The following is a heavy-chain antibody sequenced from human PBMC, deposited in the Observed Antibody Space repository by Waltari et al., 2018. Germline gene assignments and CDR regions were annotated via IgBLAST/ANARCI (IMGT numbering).Heavy chain of an antibody. Sequence: EVYLVESGGTVVRPGGSLRLSCTTSGFTFDNHGMNWVRQAPGKGLEWVSGLTWNGGTTFDADSVKGRFTVSRDNAKNSLYLQMNSLTAEDTALYYCARDISYGGFDYWGQGTLVTVSS. CDR1: GFTFDNHG. CDR2: LTWNGGTT. CDR3: ARDISYGGFDY. V-gene: IGHV3-20*04. D-gene: IGHD3-16*01. J-gene: IGHJ4*02.